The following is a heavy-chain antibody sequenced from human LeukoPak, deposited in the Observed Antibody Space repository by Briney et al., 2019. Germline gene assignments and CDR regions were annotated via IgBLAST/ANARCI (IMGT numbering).Heavy chain of an antibody. CDR3: AKDIVVVPAAMVDY. CDR1: GFTFSSYS. D-gene: IGHD2-2*01. V-gene: IGHV3-48*01. J-gene: IGHJ4*02. Sequence: GGSLRLSCAASGFTFSSYSMNWVRQAPGKGLEWVSYISSSSSTIYYADSVKGRFTISRDNAKNSLYLQMNSLRAEDTAVYYCAKDIVVVPAAMVDYWGQGTLVTVSS. CDR2: ISSSSSTI.